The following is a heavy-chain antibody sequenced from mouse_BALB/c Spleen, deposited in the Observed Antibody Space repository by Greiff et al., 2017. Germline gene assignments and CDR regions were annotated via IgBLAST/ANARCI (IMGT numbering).Heavy chain of an antibody. CDR2: IWAGGST. D-gene: IGHD1-1*01. J-gene: IGHJ3*01. CDR3: ARDRYYGSSYWFAY. V-gene: IGHV2-9*02. Sequence: VQRVESGPGLVAPSQSLSITCTVSGFSLTSYGVHWVRQPPGKGLEWLGVIWAGGSTNYNSALMSRLSISKDNSKSQVFLKMNSLQTDDTAMYYCARDRYYGSSYWFAYWGQGTLVTVSA. CDR1: GFSLTSYG.